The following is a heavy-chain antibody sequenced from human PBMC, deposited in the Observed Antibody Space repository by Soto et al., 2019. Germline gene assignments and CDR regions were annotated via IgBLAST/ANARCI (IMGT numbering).Heavy chain of an antibody. J-gene: IGHJ4*02. Sequence: ASVKVSCKASGYTFTGYYMHWVRQAPGQGLEWMGWINPNSGGTNYAQKFQGWVTMTRDTSISTAYMELSRLRSDDTAVYYCASGDYYDSSGLDYWGQGTLVTVSS. V-gene: IGHV1-2*04. CDR3: ASGDYYDSSGLDY. CDR1: GYTFTGYY. D-gene: IGHD3-22*01. CDR2: INPNSGGT.